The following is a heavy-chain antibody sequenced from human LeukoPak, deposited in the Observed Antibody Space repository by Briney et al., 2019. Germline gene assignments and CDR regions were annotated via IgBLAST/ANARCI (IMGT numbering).Heavy chain of an antibody. D-gene: IGHD3-22*01. CDR2: VYHSGST. J-gene: IGHJ4*02. Sequence: SETLSLTCTVSGDSISISSYYWGWVRQPPGKGLEWIGSVYHSGSTYYNPSLKSRVTISVDTSKNQFSLKLSSVTAADTAVYYCARLGHYDSSGYYLNYFDYWGQGTQVTVSS. CDR3: ARLGHYDSSGYYLNYFDY. V-gene: IGHV4-39*07. CDR1: GDSISISSYY.